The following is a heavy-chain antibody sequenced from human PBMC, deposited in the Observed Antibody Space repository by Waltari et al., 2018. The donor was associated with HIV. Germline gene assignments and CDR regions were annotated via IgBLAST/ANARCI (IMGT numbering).Heavy chain of an antibody. CDR2: ISSSSRTI. CDR3: AREFGTIDNFDY. J-gene: IGHJ4*01. Sequence: EVQLVESGGGLVQPGGSLRLSCAASGYPFSSHTIIWVRQAPGKGLEWLSYISSSSRTIYYADSVDGRFTVSRDNARNSAYLQMNSLKVEDTAVYYCAREFGTIDNFDYWGQGTLVSVSS. V-gene: IGHV3-48*01. D-gene: IGHD3-16*01. CDR1: GYPFSSHT.